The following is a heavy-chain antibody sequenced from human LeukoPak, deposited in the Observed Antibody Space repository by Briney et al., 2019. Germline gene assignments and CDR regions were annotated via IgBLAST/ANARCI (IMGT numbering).Heavy chain of an antibody. J-gene: IGHJ4*02. V-gene: IGHV3-23*01. CDR3: AKSEIGSYSG. CDR2: ISGSGGST. CDR1: GSTFRIAG. D-gene: IGHD1-26*01. Sequence: GGSLRLSCAASGSTFRIAGMHWVRQAPGKGLEWVSAISGSGGSTYYADSVKGRFTISRDNSKNTLYLQMNSLRAEDTAVYYCAKSEIGSYSGWGQGTLVTVSS.